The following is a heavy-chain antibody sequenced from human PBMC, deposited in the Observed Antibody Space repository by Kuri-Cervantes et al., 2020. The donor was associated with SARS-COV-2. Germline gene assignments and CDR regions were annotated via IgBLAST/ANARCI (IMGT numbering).Heavy chain of an antibody. V-gene: IGHV3-21*01. CDR2: ISGSSSFI. Sequence: GESLKISCAASGFTFGSYAMNWVRQAPGKGLEWLSSISGSSSFISYADSVEGRFTVSRDNAKNSLYLQIHSLRAEDTAVYYCVRVNDYSFYEPWDYWGQGTLVTVSS. D-gene: IGHD4-11*01. J-gene: IGHJ4*02. CDR3: VRVNDYSFYEPWDY. CDR1: GFTFGSYA.